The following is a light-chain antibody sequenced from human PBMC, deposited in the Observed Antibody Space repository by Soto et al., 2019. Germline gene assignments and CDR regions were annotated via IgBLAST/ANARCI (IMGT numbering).Light chain of an antibody. V-gene: IGKV1-33*01. CDR2: DAS. CDR3: QHYENLPFT. J-gene: IGKJ3*01. CDR1: QDITIY. Sequence: DIQMTQSPPSLSASVGDRVTITCQASQDITIYLNWYQQRPGRAPKLLTYDASTWETGVPSRFSGSGSGTVFTFTITSLQPEDIATYYCQHYENLPFTFGPGTKVAI.